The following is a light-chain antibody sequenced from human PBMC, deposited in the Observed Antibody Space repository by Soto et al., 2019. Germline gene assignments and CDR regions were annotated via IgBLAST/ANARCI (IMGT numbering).Light chain of an antibody. CDR2: AVS. J-gene: IGLJ1*01. CDR1: TSDVGSYKR. V-gene: IGLV2-18*02. CDR3: SSYTSRSTYV. Sequence: QSALTQPSSVSGSPGQSVTISCTGTTSDVGSYKRVSWYHQPPGTAPKLIIYAVSNLPSGVPDRFSGSKSGNTASLTISGLQSEDEGDYYCSSYTSRSTYVFGTGTKLTVL.